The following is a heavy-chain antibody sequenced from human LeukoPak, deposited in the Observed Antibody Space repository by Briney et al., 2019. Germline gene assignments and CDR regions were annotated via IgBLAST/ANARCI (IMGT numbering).Heavy chain of an antibody. CDR3: ARNSGYDYRENWFDP. J-gene: IGHJ5*02. CDR1: GGSISSYY. CDR2: IYISGST. D-gene: IGHD5-12*01. V-gene: IGHV4-4*07. Sequence: SETLSLTCTVSGGSISSYYWSWIRQPAGKGLEWIGRIYISGSTNYNPSLKSRVTISVDTSKNQFSLKLSSVTAADTAVYYCARNSGYDYRENWFDPWGQGTLVTVSS.